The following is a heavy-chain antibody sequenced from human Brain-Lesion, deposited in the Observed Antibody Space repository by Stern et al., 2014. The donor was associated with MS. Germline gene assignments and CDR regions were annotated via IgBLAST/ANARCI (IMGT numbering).Heavy chain of an antibody. Sequence: VQLVESGAEVKKHGASVKVSCKTSGYIFTGYYIHWVRQAPGPGLEWLAWINPNTGGTKYAPKFQGRVTMSRDTSISTAYVELSSLTSDDTAVYYCARDQRGITIFGVVTDYYYLGMDVWGQGTTVTVSS. CDR3: ARDQRGITIFGVVTDYYYLGMDV. J-gene: IGHJ6*02. CDR1: GYIFTGYY. CDR2: INPNTGGT. V-gene: IGHV1-2*02. D-gene: IGHD3-3*01.